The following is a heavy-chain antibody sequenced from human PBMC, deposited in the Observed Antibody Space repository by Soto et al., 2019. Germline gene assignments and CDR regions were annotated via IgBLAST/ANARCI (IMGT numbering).Heavy chain of an antibody. V-gene: IGHV1-46*03. CDR3: ARDSPREDDSSGYSEDFDY. CDR2: INPSGGST. J-gene: IGHJ4*02. D-gene: IGHD3-22*01. CDR1: GYTFTSYY. Sequence: ASVKVSCKASGYTFTSYYMHWVRQAPGQGLEWMGIINPSGGSTSYAQKFQGRVTMTRDTSTSTVYMELSSLRSEDTAVYYCARDSPREDDSSGYSEDFDYGGQGPRVTVSS.